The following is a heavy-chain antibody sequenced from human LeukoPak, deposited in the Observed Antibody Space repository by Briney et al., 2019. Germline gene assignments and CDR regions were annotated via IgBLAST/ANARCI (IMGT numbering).Heavy chain of an antibody. V-gene: IGHV4-4*02. D-gene: IGHD6-19*01. J-gene: IGHJ4*02. Sequence: PSGTLSLTCAVSGGSISSSNWWSWVRQPPGKGLGWIGEIYHSGSTNYNPSLKSRVTISVDKSKNQFSLKLSSVTAADTAVYYCARVPRSYSSGWYSDYWGQGTLVTVSS. CDR1: GGSISSSNW. CDR3: ARVPRSYSSGWYSDY. CDR2: IYHSGST.